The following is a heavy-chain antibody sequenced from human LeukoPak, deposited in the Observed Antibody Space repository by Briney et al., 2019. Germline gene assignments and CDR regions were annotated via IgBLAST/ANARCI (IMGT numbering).Heavy chain of an antibody. CDR2: IYYSGST. CDR3: ARDIVVGATTDAFDI. V-gene: IGHV4-30-4*08. J-gene: IGHJ3*02. D-gene: IGHD1-26*01. Sequence: PSETLSLTCTVSGGSISSGDYYWSWIRQPPGKGLEGIGYIYYSGSTYYNPSLKSRVTISVDTSKNQFSLKLSSVTAADTAVYYCARDIVVGATTDAFDIWGQGAMVTVSS. CDR1: GGSISSGDYY.